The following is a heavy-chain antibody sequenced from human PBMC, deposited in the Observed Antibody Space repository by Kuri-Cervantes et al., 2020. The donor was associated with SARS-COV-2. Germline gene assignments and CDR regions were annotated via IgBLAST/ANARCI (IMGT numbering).Heavy chain of an antibody. CDR2: IYHSGST. V-gene: IGHV4-38-2*01. J-gene: IGHJ3*02. Sequence: GSLRLSCAVAGHSISSGYYWGWIRQPPGKGLEWIGSIYHSGSTYYNPSLKSRVTISVDTSKNQFSLKLSSVTAADTAVYYCARYRAFGAWADAFDIWGQGTMVTVSS. CDR1: GHSISSGYY. D-gene: IGHD3-10*01. CDR3: ARYRAFGAWADAFDI.